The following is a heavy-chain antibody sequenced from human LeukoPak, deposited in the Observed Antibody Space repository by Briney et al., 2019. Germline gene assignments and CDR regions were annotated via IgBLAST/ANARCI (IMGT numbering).Heavy chain of an antibody. CDR2: ISSSSSTI. V-gene: IGHV3-48*02. D-gene: IGHD3-22*01. CDR1: GFTFSSYS. J-gene: IGHJ4*02. CDR3: AGGEGYYYDSSGDY. Sequence: GGSLRLSCAASGFTFSSYSMNWVRQAPGKGLEWVSYISSSSSTIYYADSVKGRFTISRDNAKNSLYLQMNSPRDEDTAVYYCAGGEGYYYDSSGDYWGQGTLVTVSS.